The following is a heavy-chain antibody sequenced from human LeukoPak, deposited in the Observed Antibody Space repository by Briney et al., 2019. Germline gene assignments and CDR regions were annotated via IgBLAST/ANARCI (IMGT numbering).Heavy chain of an antibody. CDR2: IRSKSNGGTT. D-gene: IGHD5-12*01. Sequence: GGSLRLSCTTSGFTFADYAMSWFRQAPGKGLEWVGLIRSKSNGGTTHYAASVEGRFTISRDDSNSIAYLQMNSLKTEDTAVYYCVRDYRYAGHESVYWGQGTLVTVSS. CDR3: VRDYRYAGHESVY. V-gene: IGHV3-49*03. J-gene: IGHJ4*02. CDR1: GFTFADYA.